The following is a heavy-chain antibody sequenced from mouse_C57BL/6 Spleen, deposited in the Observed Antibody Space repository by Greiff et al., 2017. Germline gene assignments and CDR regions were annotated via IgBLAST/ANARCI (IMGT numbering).Heavy chain of an antibody. Sequence: VKLLESGPGLVQPSQCLSITCTVSGFSLTSYGVHWVRQSPGKGLEWLGVIWRGGSTDYNAACMSRLSITKDNSKSQVFFKMNSLQADDTAIYDSANDGTGAMDYWGQGTSVTVSS. CDR3: ANDGTGAMDY. D-gene: IGHD1-1*01. CDR2: IWRGGST. J-gene: IGHJ4*01. V-gene: IGHV2-5*01. CDR1: GFSLTSYG.